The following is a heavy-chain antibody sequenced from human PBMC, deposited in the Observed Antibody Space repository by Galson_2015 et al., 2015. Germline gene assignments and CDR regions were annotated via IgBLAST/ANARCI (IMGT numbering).Heavy chain of an antibody. J-gene: IGHJ4*02. CDR1: GYTFTSYA. V-gene: IGHV7-4-1*02. CDR2: INTNTGNP. D-gene: IGHD3-22*01. Sequence: SVKVSCKASGYTFTSYAMNWVRQAPGQGLEWMGWINTNTGNPTYAQGFTGRFVFSLDTSVSTAYLQISSLKAEDTAVYYCARDARYYDSSGYDRGYYFDYWGQGTLVTVSS. CDR3: ARDARYYDSSGYDRGYYFDY.